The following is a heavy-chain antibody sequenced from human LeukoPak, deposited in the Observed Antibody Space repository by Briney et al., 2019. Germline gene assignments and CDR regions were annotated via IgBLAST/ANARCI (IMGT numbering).Heavy chain of an antibody. Sequence: SETLSLTCTVSGGSISSSSYHWGWIRQPPGKGLEWIGSIYYSGSTYYNLSLKSRVTISVDTSKNQFSLKLSSVTAADTAVYYCARHPASGDLDYWGQGTLVTVSS. CDR1: GGSISSSSYH. D-gene: IGHD2-21*01. CDR3: ARHPASGDLDY. V-gene: IGHV4-39*07. J-gene: IGHJ4*02. CDR2: IYYSGST.